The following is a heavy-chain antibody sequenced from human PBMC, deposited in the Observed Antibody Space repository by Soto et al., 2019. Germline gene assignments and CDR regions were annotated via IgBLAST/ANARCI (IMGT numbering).Heavy chain of an antibody. D-gene: IGHD2-8*02. J-gene: IGHJ4*02. Sequence: SETLYLTCDVYGGSFIGFYWTWIRQPPGTGLEWIGEINHSGSTNYNPSLKSRVTISVDTSKNQFSLKLTSVTVADTAVYYCARDKITGLFDYWGKGTLVTVS. CDR2: INHSGST. CDR3: ARDKITGLFDY. CDR1: GGSFIGFY. V-gene: IGHV4-34*01.